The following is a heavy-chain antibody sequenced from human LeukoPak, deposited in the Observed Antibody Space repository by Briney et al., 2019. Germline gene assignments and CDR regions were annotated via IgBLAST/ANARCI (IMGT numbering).Heavy chain of an antibody. Sequence: PGGSLRLSCSASGFTFSSYSMNWVRQAPGKGLEWVSAIRGSRGSTYYADSVKGRFTISRDNSKNTLYLQMNSLRVEDTAVYYCAKDSGTKIAAAEKGFDYWGQGTLVTVSS. CDR1: GFTFSSYS. J-gene: IGHJ4*02. CDR3: AKDSGTKIAAAEKGFDY. V-gene: IGHV3-23*01. D-gene: IGHD6-13*01. CDR2: IRGSRGST.